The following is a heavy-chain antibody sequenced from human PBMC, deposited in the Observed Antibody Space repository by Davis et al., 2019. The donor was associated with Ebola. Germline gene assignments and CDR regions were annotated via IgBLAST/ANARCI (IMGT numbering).Heavy chain of an antibody. D-gene: IGHD4-11*01. CDR1: GGSISSGGYS. CDR2: IYHSGST. V-gene: IGHV4-30-2*01. J-gene: IGHJ4*02. Sequence: MPSETLSLTCAVSGGSISSGGYSWSWIRQPPGKGLEWIGYIYHSGSTYYNPSLKSRVTISVDRSKNQFSLKLSSVTAADTAVYYCARAVNFDNWGQGILVTVSS. CDR3: ARAVNFDN.